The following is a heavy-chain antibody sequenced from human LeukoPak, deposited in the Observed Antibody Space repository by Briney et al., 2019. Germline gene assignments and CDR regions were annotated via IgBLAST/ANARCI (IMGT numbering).Heavy chain of an antibody. D-gene: IGHD2-15*01. CDR1: VGTFSSYA. CDR3: ARWGCSGGSCLDV. Sequence: SVKVSCTASVGTFSSYAISWVRQAPGQGLGWMGRIITILGIANYAQKFQGRVTITADKSTSTAYMELSSLRSEDTAVYYCARWGCSGGSCLDVWGQGTTVTVSS. V-gene: IGHV1-69*04. CDR2: IITILGIA. J-gene: IGHJ6*02.